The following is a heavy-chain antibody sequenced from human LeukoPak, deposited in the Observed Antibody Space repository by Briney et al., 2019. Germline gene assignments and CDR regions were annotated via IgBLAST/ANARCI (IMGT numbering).Heavy chain of an antibody. CDR3: AKPRDIDSWAFDV. D-gene: IGHD2-15*01. CDR2: ISYDGRNK. J-gene: IGHJ3*01. Sequence: GGSLRLSCAASEFTFNNHDMHWVRQAPGKGLEWVAAISYDGRNKYYADSVKGRFTISRDNSKNTLNLQMNSLRTEDTAVFYCAKPRDIDSWAFDVWGQGTMVTVSS. CDR1: EFTFNNHD. V-gene: IGHV3-30*18.